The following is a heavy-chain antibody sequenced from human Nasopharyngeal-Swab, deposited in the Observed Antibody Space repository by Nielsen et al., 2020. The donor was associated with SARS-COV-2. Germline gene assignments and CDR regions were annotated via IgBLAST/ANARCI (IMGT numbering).Heavy chain of an antibody. CDR1: GFTFSSYT. Sequence: GGSLRLSCAASGFTFSSYTMNWVRQAPGKGLEWVSYISSSSSTIYYADSVKGRFTISRDNAKNSLYLQMNSLRDEDTAVYYCARAPIYSYGYDYYGMDVWGQGTTVTVSS. J-gene: IGHJ6*02. D-gene: IGHD5-18*01. CDR3: ARAPIYSYGYDYYGMDV. CDR2: ISSSSSTI. V-gene: IGHV3-48*02.